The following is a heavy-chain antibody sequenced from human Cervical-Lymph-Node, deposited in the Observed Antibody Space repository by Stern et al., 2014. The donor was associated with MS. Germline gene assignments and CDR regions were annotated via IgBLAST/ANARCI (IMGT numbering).Heavy chain of an antibody. Sequence: QVQLGQSGAEVKKPGSSVKVSCKASGGTFNTNVISWVRQAPGQGLEWMGGIIPIFGTALYAQKFQGRVTITANESQRAVYMELSSLRSEDTAVYYCARAAYSTSSYNYWGQGTLVIVSS. J-gene: IGHJ4*02. D-gene: IGHD6-6*01. CDR2: IIPIFGTA. V-gene: IGHV1-69*01. CDR3: ARAAYSTSSYNY. CDR1: GGTFNTNV.